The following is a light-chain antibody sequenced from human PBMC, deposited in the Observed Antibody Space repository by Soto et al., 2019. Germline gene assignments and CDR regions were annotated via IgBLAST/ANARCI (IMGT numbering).Light chain of an antibody. J-gene: IGKJ4*01. CDR2: KAS. Sequence: DIQMTQSPSTLSASVGDRVTITCRASQSISSWLAWYQQKPGKAPKLLIYKASSLESGVPSRFSGSGSGTEFTLTIRSLQPDDFATYYCQQFNGDLTFGGGTKLEIK. CDR3: QQFNGDLT. V-gene: IGKV1-5*03. CDR1: QSISSW.